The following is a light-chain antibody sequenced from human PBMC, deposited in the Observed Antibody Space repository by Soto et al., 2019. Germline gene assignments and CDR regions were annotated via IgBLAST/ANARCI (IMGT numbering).Light chain of an antibody. CDR1: QSVPNNH. CDR3: QQYGSSPT. Sequence: EIVLTQSPGTLSLSPGERATLSCRASQSVPNNHLAWYQQKSGQAPRRLIFGASIRATGIPDRFSGSGSGTDFTLNISRLEPEDFAVYHCQQYGSSPTFGQGTKVEIK. J-gene: IGKJ1*01. V-gene: IGKV3-20*01. CDR2: GAS.